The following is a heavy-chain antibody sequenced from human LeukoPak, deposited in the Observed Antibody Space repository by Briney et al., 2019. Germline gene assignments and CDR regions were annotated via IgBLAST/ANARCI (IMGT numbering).Heavy chain of an antibody. V-gene: IGHV4-59*01. CDR3: ARGLSECGGGDDAFDI. J-gene: IGHJ3*02. CDR2: IYYSGST. D-gene: IGHD2-21*01. Sequence: NSSETLSLTCTVSGGSISSYYWSWFRQPPGKGLEWIGYIYYSGSTNYNPSLHNRITISVDTSKTQVSLQLISVTAADTAFYYCARGLSECGGGDDAFDIWGQGTMVTVAS. CDR1: GGSISSYY.